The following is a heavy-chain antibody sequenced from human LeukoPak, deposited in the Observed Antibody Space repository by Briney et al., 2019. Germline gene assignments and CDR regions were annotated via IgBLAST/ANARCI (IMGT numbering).Heavy chain of an antibody. J-gene: IGHJ6*02. V-gene: IGHV3-15*01. CDR3: AKAGWVGTTTRYYGLDV. CDR2: IKSKTDGGTT. CDR1: GSTLKNAW. Sequence: SGGSLRLSCAASGSTLKNAWMSWVRQAPGKGLEWVGRIKSKTDGGTTEYAAPVKGRFTISTDDSKNTLYLEMNSLRAEDTAVYYCAKAGWVGTTTRYYGLDVWGQGTTVTVSS. D-gene: IGHD1-26*01.